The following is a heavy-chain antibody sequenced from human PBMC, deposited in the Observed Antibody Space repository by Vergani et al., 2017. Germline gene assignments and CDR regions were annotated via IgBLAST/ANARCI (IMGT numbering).Heavy chain of an antibody. V-gene: IGHV1-46*01. Sequence: QVQLVQSGAEVKKPGASVKVSCKASGYTFTSYYMHWVRQAPGQGLEWMGIINPSGGSTSYAQKFQGRVTMTRDTSTSTVYMELISLRSEDTAPLFWLVIIANDAFDIWGQGTMVTVSS. J-gene: IGHJ3*02. D-gene: IGHD3-9*01. CDR2: INPSGGST. CDR3: LVIIANDAFDI. CDR1: GYTFTSYY.